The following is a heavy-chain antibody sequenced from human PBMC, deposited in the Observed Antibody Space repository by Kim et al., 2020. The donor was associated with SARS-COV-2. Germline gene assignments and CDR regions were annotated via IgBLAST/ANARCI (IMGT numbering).Heavy chain of an antibody. CDR3: ARVDSSGWYGAYYYGMDV. J-gene: IGHJ6*02. V-gene: IGHV4-4*02. D-gene: IGHD6-19*01. Sequence: LKSRVTISVGKSKNQFSLKLSSVTAADTAVYYCARVDSSGWYGAYYYGMDVWGQGTTVTVSS.